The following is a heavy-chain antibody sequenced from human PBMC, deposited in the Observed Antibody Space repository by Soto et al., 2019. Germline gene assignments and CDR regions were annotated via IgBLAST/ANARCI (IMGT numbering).Heavy chain of an antibody. CDR2: ISGSGGST. J-gene: IGHJ3*02. Sequence: EVQLLESGGGLVQPGGSLRLSCAASGFTFSSYAMSWVRQAPGKGLEWVSAISGSGGSTYYADSVKGRFTISRDNSKNTLYLQMNSLRAEDTAVYYCAKSPIYYYDSSGYRRAGVNDAFDIWGQGTMVTVSS. V-gene: IGHV3-23*01. D-gene: IGHD3-22*01. CDR1: GFTFSSYA. CDR3: AKSPIYYYDSSGYRRAGVNDAFDI.